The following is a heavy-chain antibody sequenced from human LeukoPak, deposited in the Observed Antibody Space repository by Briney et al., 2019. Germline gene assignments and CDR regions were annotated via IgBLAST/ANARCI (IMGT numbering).Heavy chain of an antibody. Sequence: GASVKVSCKASGYTFTSYYMHWVRQAPGQGLEWMGWISAYNGNTNYAQKLQGRVTMTTDTSTSTAYMELRSLRSDDTAVYYCARVAIAVAGTPLGDYWGQGTLVTVSS. CDR3: ARVAIAVAGTPLGDY. V-gene: IGHV1-18*04. CDR1: GYTFTSYY. D-gene: IGHD6-19*01. J-gene: IGHJ4*02. CDR2: ISAYNGNT.